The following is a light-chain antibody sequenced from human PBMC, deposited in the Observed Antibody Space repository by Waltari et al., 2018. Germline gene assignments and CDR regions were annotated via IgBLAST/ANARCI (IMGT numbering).Light chain of an antibody. CDR1: DIGGSS. V-gene: IGLV3-21*04. J-gene: IGLJ2*01. Sequence: SYVLTQPPSVSVAPGEAARISCGGDDIGGSSVHWYQQKAGQAPVLVIYYDTDRPSGIPGRCSGSNSGNTATLTIDRVGAGDEADYYCQLWDGSHVVFGGGTKLTVL. CDR3: QLWDGSHVV. CDR2: YDT.